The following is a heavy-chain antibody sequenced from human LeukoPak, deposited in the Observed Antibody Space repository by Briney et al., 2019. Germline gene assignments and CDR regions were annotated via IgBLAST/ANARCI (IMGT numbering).Heavy chain of an antibody. D-gene: IGHD2-15*01. CDR1: GYSISSGYY. CDR2: IYHSGNT. V-gene: IGHV4-38-2*02. Sequence: SETLSLTCTVSGYSISSGYYWGWIRQPPGKGLEWIANIYHSGNTYYNPSLKSRVTISVDTSNNQFSLKLSSVTAADTAIYYCASEYCSGDSCEGGHFDYWGQGTLVTVSS. CDR3: ASEYCSGDSCEGGHFDY. J-gene: IGHJ4*02.